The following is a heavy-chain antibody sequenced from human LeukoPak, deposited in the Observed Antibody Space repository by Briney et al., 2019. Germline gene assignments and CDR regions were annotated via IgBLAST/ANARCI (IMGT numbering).Heavy chain of an antibody. D-gene: IGHD3-22*01. CDR2: ISSSSSYT. Sequence: NPGGSLRLSCAASGFTFSSYSMNWVRQAPGKGLEWVSSISSSSSYTYYADSVKGRFTISRDNSKNTLYVQMNSLGTEDTAAYYCAKGSYYDSSGSFYFDYWGQGTLVTVSS. J-gene: IGHJ4*02. CDR3: AKGSYYDSSGSFYFDY. V-gene: IGHV3-21*04. CDR1: GFTFSSYS.